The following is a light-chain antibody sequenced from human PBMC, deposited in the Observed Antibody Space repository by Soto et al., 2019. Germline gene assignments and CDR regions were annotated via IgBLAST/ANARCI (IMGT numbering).Light chain of an antibody. Sequence: EIVMTQSPATLSVSPGERATLSCRASQSVSSNLAWYRQKPGQAPRLLIYGASTRATGIPDRFSGSGSGTEFTLTISSLQSEDFAVCSCQQYKNWPLYTLGQGTKLEIK. J-gene: IGKJ2*01. V-gene: IGKV3-15*01. CDR3: QQYKNWPLYT. CDR1: QSVSSN. CDR2: GAS.